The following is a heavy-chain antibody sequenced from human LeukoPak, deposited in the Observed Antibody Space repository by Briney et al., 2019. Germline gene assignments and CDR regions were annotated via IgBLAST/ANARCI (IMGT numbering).Heavy chain of an antibody. V-gene: IGHV1-69*05. CDR3: ARDGYSSSLRGSYYYYMDV. J-gene: IGHJ6*03. D-gene: IGHD6-6*01. CDR2: IIPLFGTA. Sequence: SVKVSCKASGGTFSSYAISWVRQAPGQGLEWMGGIIPLFGTANYAQKFQGRVTITTDESTSTAYMELSSLRSEDTAAYYCARDGYSSSLRGSYYYYMDVWGKGTTVTVSS. CDR1: GGTFSSYA.